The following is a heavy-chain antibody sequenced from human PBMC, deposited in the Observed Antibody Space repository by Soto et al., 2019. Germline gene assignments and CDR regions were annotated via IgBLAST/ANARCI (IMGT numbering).Heavy chain of an antibody. V-gene: IGHV1-69*13. CDR2: IITIFGTA. J-gene: IGHJ6*02. D-gene: IGHD4-4*01. CDR3: ARDKADYSNYTYGMDV. CDR1: GGTFSSYA. Sequence: SVKVSCKASGGTFSSYAISWVRQAPGQGLEWMGGIITIFGTANYAQKFQGRVTITADESTSTAYMELSSLRSEDTAVYYCARDKADYSNYTYGMDVWGQGTTVTVSS.